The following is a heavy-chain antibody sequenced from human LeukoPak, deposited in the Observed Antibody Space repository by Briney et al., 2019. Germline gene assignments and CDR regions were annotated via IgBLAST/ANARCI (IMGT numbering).Heavy chain of an antibody. J-gene: IGHJ6*03. Sequence: GGSLRLSCAASGFTFSSYWMSWVRQAPGKGLEWVANIKQDGSEKYYVDSVKGRFTISRDNAKNSLYLQMNSLRAEDTAVYYCAKVAPLVREQLAVYYYYYMDVWGKGTTVTVSS. CDR3: AKVAPLVREQLAVYYYYYMDV. CDR1: GFTFSSYW. V-gene: IGHV3-7*03. CDR2: IKQDGSEK. D-gene: IGHD6-6*01.